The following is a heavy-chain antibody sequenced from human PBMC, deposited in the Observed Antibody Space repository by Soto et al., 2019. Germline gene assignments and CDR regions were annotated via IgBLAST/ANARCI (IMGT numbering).Heavy chain of an antibody. J-gene: IGHJ3*01. D-gene: IGHD3-22*01. CDR1: GYTFISYA. CDR3: ASKYYYDSSGYYGGAFDL. Sequence: GASVKVSCKTSGYTFISYAMHWVRQAPGQRLEWMGWINAGNGNTKYSQKFQGRVTITRDTSASTAYMELSSLRSEVTAVYYCASKYYYDSSGYYGGAFDLWGQGTMVTVSS. V-gene: IGHV1-3*01. CDR2: INAGNGNT.